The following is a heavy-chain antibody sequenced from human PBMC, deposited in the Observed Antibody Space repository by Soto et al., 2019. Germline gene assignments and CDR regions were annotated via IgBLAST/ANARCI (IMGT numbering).Heavy chain of an antibody. V-gene: IGHV1-69*02. CDR1: GGTFNSYT. Sequence: QVQLVQSGAEVKKPGSSVKVSCKASGGTFNSYTISWVRQAPGQGLEWMGRIVPIFDIAKYAQKFKGRGTVTADKSTSTAYRELRSRRSEDTAVYYCERGAFGRQQQLVRDGVDIWGQGTMVTVSS. D-gene: IGHD6-13*01. CDR3: ERGAFGRQQQLVRDGVDI. J-gene: IGHJ3*02. CDR2: IVPIFDIA.